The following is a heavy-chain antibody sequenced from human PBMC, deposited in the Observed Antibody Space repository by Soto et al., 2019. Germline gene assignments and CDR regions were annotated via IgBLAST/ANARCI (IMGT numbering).Heavy chain of an antibody. CDR2: IKGDGNEK. D-gene: IGHD4-17*01. CDR3: ARANDYGGTFNI. Sequence: EVHLVESGGGSVQPGGSLRLSCTASPFTFSSYWMTWVRQAPGKGLEWVANIKGDGNEKYYVDSVKGRFTISRDNTRNSRYRQRNTLRAEDTAVYYWARANDYGGTFNIWGQGTMVTVSP. J-gene: IGHJ3*02. CDR1: PFTFSSYW. V-gene: IGHV3-7*03.